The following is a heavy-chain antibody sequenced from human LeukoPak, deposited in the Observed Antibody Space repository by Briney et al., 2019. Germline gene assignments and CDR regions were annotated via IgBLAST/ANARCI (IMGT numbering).Heavy chain of an antibody. CDR1: GGSFSGYY. CDR2: INHSGST. Sequence: SETLSLTCAVYGGSFSGYYWSWIRQPPGKGLEWIGEINHSGSTNYNPSLKSRVTISVDTSKNQFSLKLSSVTAADTAVYYCARAHYYGSGTYYYGMDVWGQGTTVTVSS. CDR3: ARAHYYGSGTYYYGMDV. D-gene: IGHD3-10*01. V-gene: IGHV4-34*01. J-gene: IGHJ6*02.